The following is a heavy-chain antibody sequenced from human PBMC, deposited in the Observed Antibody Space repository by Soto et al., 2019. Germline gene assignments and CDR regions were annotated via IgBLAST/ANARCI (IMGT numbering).Heavy chain of an antibody. CDR2: INSDGSST. D-gene: IGHD3-22*01. Sequence: EVQLVESGGGLVQPGGSLRLSCAASGFTFSSYWMHWVRQAPGKGLVWVSRINSDGSSTSYADSVKGRFTISRDNAKNALYLQMNSLRADDTAVYYCARDRVTMIVVNGIYVWGQGSTVTVSS. J-gene: IGHJ6*02. V-gene: IGHV3-74*01. CDR1: GFTFSSYW. CDR3: ARDRVTMIVVNGIYV.